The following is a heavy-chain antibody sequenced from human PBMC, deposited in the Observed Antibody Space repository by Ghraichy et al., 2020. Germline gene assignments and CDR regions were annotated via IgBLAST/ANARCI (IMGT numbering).Heavy chain of an antibody. CDR2: IKQGGSEK. CDR3: AKNGITVVAPAAFGDH. CDR1: GFTFSNYW. Sequence: GESLNISCAASGFTFSNYWMSWVRQAPGKGLEWVANIKQGGSEKYYVDSVKGRFTISRDNAKNSLYLQMNSLRAEDTAVYYCAKNGITVVAPAAFGDHWGQGALVTVSS. D-gene: IGHD2-2*01. V-gene: IGHV3-7*01. J-gene: IGHJ4*02.